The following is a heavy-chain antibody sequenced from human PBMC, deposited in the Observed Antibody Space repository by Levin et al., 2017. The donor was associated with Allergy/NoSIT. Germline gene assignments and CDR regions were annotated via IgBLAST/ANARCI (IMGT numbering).Heavy chain of an antibody. CDR1: GFSFSSYS. CDR2: ISSSSSTI. V-gene: IGHV3-48*01. D-gene: IGHD6-19*01. Sequence: GESLKISCAASGFSFSSYSMNWVRQAPGKGLEWVSYISSSSSTIYYADSVKGRFTISRDNAKNSLYLQMNSLRAEDTAVYYCARDRSEPLVSSSGWSDDAFDIWGQGTMVTVSS. CDR3: ARDRSEPLVSSSGWSDDAFDI. J-gene: IGHJ3*02.